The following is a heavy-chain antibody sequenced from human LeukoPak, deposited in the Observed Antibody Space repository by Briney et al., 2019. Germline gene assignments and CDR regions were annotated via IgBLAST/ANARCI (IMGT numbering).Heavy chain of an antibody. CDR2: ISSSSSTI. V-gene: IGHV3-48*02. CDR3: ASLYYDFWSGYLACYYYGMDV. D-gene: IGHD3-3*01. Sequence: GGSLRLSCAASGFTFSSYSMNWVRQAPGKGLEWVSYISSSSSTIYYADSVKGRFTISRDNAKNSLYLQMNSLRDEDTAVYYCASLYYDFWSGYLACYYYGMDVWGQGTTVTVSS. CDR1: GFTFSSYS. J-gene: IGHJ6*02.